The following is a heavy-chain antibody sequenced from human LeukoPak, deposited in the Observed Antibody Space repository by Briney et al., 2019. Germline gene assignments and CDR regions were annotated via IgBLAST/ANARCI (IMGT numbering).Heavy chain of an antibody. D-gene: IGHD3-10*01. CDR1: GGSISSGSYY. J-gene: IGHJ4*02. CDR2: IYTSGGT. CDR3: AREAPPPYYYGSGSYLFDY. V-gene: IGHV4-61*02. Sequence: SQTLSLTCTVSGGSISSGSYYWSWIRQPAGKGLEWIGRIYTSGGTNYNPSLKSRVTISVDTSKNQFSLKLSSVTAADTAVYYCAREAPPPYYYGSGSYLFDYWGQGTLVTVSS.